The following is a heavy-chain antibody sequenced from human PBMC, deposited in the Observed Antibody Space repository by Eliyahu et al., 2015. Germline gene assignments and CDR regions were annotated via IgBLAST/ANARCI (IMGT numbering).Heavy chain of an antibody. J-gene: IGHJ5*02. CDR2: IIPILGIA. V-gene: IGHV1-69*04. Sequence: QVQLVQSGAEVKKPGSSVKVSCKASGGPFXRYALSWVRQAPGQGLEWMGRIIPILGIANYAQKFQGRVTITADKSTSTAYMELSSLRSEDTAVYYCARTGLIEIAVAATGDWFDPWGQGTLVTVSS. D-gene: IGHD6-19*01. CDR1: GGPFXRYA. CDR3: ARTGLIEIAVAATGDWFDP.